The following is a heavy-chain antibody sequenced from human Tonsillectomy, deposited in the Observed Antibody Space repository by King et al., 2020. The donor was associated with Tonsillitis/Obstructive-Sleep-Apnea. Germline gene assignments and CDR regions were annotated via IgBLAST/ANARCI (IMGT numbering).Heavy chain of an antibody. CDR3: ARQYVGLTAALGHNWFDR. J-gene: IGHJ5*02. CDR1: GYSFTTYW. CDR2: IDPSDSYT. Sequence: QLVQSGAEVKKPGESLRISCKGSGYSFTTYWITWVRQMPGKGLEWMGRIDPSDSYTNYSPSFQGHVTFSADKSISTAYLQWSSLKASDTAMYYCARQYVGLTAALGHNWFDRWGQGTLVTVSS. D-gene: IGHD2-2*01. V-gene: IGHV5-10-1*01.